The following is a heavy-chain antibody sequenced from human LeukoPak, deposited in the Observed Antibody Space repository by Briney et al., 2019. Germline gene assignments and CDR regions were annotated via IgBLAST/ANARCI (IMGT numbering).Heavy chain of an antibody. CDR2: IHWNGGST. CDR1: GFTFDDYG. J-gene: IGHJ6*03. V-gene: IGHV3-20*04. CDR3: ARGLKYYYYYMDV. Sequence: GGSLRLSCAASGFTFDDYGMSWVRQAPGKGLEWVVGIHWNGGSTGYVDSVKGRFTISRDNAKNSLYLQMKRLRAEDTAVYYCARGLKYYYYYMDVWGKGTTVTVSS. D-gene: IGHD3-16*01.